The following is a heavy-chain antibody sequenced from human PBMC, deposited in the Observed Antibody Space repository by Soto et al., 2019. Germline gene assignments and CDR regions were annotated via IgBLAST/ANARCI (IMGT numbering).Heavy chain of an antibody. D-gene: IGHD6-19*01. V-gene: IGHV1-3*01. J-gene: IGHJ5*02. Sequence: QVQLVQSGAEVKKPGASVKVSCKASGYTFTSYAMHWVRQAPGQRLEWMGWINAGNGNTKYSQKFQGRVTITRDTSASTAYMELSSLRSEGTAVYYCAREYSSGWYWFDPWGQGTLVTVSS. CDR1: GYTFTSYA. CDR3: AREYSSGWYWFDP. CDR2: INAGNGNT.